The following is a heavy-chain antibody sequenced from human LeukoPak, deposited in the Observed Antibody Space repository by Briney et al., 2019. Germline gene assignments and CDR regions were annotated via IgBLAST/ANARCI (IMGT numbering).Heavy chain of an antibody. J-gene: IGHJ5*02. CDR3: ARGYPIWSGYWGFDP. CDR1: GGSISSGGYY. CDR2: IYHSGST. Sequence: PSQTLSLTCTVSGGSISSGGYYWSWIRQPPGKGLEWIGYIYHSGSTYYNPSLKSRVTISVDRSKNQFSLKLSSVTAADTAVYYCARGYPIWSGYWGFDPWGQGTPVTVSS. V-gene: IGHV4-30-2*01. D-gene: IGHD3-3*01.